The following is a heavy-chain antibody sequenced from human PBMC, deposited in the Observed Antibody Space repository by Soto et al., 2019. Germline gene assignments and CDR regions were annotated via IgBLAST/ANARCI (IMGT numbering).Heavy chain of an antibody. Sequence: ASVKVSCKASGGTFSSYAISWVRQAPGQGLEWMGGIIPIFGTANYAQKFQGRVTITADKSTSTAYMELSSLRSEDTAVYYCARGLAGYYYYGMDVWGQGTTVTVSS. CDR3: ARGLAGYYYYGMDV. J-gene: IGHJ6*02. CDR1: GGTFSSYA. V-gene: IGHV1-69*06. CDR2: IIPIFGTA.